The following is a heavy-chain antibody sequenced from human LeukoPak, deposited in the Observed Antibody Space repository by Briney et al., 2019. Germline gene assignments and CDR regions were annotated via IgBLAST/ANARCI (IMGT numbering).Heavy chain of an antibody. CDR3: AKGLLWFGELLSSFDY. D-gene: IGHD3-10*01. CDR2: ISWNSGSI. J-gene: IGHJ4*02. V-gene: IGHV3-9*01. Sequence: GRSLRLSCAASGFTFDDYAMHWVRQAPGKGLEWVSGISWNSGSIGYADSVKGRFTISRDNAKNPLYLQMNSLRAEDTALYYCAKGLLWFGELLSSFDYWGQGTLVTVSS. CDR1: GFTFDDYA.